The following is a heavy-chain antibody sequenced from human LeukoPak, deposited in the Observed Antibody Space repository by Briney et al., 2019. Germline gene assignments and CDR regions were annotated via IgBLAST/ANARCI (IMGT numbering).Heavy chain of an antibody. CDR1: GFTFSSYG. CDR3: ARSRWGSGSLDY. Sequence: GSLRLSCAASGFTFSSYGMHWVRQAPGKGLEWVANIKQDGSEKYYVDSVKGRFTISRDNAKNSLYLQMNSLRAEDTAVYYCARSRWGSGSLDYWGQGTLVTVSS. D-gene: IGHD3-10*01. CDR2: IKQDGSEK. J-gene: IGHJ4*02. V-gene: IGHV3-7*01.